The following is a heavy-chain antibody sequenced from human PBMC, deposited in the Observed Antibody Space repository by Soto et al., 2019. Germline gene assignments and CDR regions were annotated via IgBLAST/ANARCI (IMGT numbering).Heavy chain of an antibody. Sequence: QVQLVQSGAEVKKPGASVKVSCKASGYTFTSYAMHWVRQAPGQRLEWMGWINAGNGNTKYSQKFQGRVTITRDTSERTAYMELSSLRSEDTAVYYCARFGYSYGSVYYYYYGMDVWGQGTTVTVSS. CDR3: ARFGYSYGSVYYYYYGMDV. CDR1: GYTFTSYA. V-gene: IGHV1-3*01. J-gene: IGHJ6*02. CDR2: INAGNGNT. D-gene: IGHD5-18*01.